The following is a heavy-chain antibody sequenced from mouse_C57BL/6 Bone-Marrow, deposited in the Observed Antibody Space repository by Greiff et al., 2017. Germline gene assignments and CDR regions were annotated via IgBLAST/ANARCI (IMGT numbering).Heavy chain of an antibody. J-gene: IGHJ3*01. Sequence: EVQVVESGGGLVQPGGSMKLSCVASGFTFSNYWMNWVRQSPEKGLEWVAQIRLKSDNYATHYAESVKGRFTISRDDSKSSVYLQMNNLRAEDTGIYYCTRDGYYVAYWGQGTLVTVSA. CDR3: TRDGYYVAY. V-gene: IGHV6-3*01. D-gene: IGHD2-3*01. CDR2: IRLKSDNYAT. CDR1: GFTFSNYW.